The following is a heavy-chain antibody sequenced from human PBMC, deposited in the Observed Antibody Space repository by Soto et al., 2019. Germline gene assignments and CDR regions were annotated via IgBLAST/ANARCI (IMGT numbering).Heavy chain of an antibody. Sequence: GASVKVSCKASGYTFTGYYMHWVRQAPGQGLEWMGWINPNSGGTNYAQKFQGWVTMTRDTSISTAYMELSRLRSDDTAVYYCARGKVALRPSYYYYYGMAFCGQGTTDIVSS. V-gene: IGHV1-2*04. D-gene: IGHD1-26*01. CDR2: INPNSGGT. CDR3: ARGKVALRPSYYYYYGMAF. J-gene: IGHJ6*02. CDR1: GYTFTGYY.